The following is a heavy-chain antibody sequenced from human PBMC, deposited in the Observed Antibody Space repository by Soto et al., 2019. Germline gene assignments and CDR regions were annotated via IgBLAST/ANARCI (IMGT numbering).Heavy chain of an antibody. J-gene: IGHJ5*02. CDR1: GVSVNSYD. CDR2: ISYDGSNT. Sequence: GGSLRRGCAASGVSVNSYDMHGVRQAPGKGPEWVAIISYDGSNTYYSDSVRGRFTISRDNSKDTLYLQMHSLRSEDTAIYYCARISRYCSGGDCHAWGQGTQVTVAS. V-gene: IGHV3-30*03. D-gene: IGHD2-15*01. CDR3: ARISRYCSGGDCHA.